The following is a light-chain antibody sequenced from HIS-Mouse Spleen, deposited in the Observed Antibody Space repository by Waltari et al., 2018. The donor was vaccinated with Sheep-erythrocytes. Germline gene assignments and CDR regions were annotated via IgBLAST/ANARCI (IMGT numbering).Light chain of an antibody. CDR1: SSSVGCYNH. CDR2: DVS. Sequence: QPALTQPRSVSGSPGQSVTITCTGTSSSVGCYNHVSWYHQHPGKAPKLMIYDVSKRPSGVPDRFSGSKSGNTASLTISGLQAEDEADYYCCSYAGSYTVVFGGGTKLTVL. J-gene: IGLJ2*01. V-gene: IGLV2-11*01. CDR3: CSYAGSYTVV.